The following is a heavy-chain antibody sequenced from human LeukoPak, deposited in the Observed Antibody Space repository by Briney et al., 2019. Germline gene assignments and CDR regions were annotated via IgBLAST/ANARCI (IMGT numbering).Heavy chain of an antibody. CDR1: GGTFSSYA. J-gene: IGHJ5*02. CDR3: AAVGGLLWFGELLGGFDP. CDR2: IIPIFGTA. V-gene: IGHV1-69*01. D-gene: IGHD3-10*01. Sequence: SVKVSCKASGGTFSSYAISWVRQAPGQGLEWMGGIIPIFGTANYAQKFQGRVTITADESTSTAYMELSSLRSEDTAVYYCAAVGGLLWFGELLGGFDPWGQGTLVTVSS.